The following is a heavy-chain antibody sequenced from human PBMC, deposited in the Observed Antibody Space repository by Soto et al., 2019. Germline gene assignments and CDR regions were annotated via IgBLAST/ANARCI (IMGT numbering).Heavy chain of an antibody. Sequence: GASVKVSCKASGYTFSSYAMHWVRQAPGQRLEWMGWINAGNDSTKYSQKFQGRVTITRDTSASTAYMELSSLRSEDTAVYYCARDLGGWPDYWGQGTLVTVSS. CDR3: ARDLGGWPDY. J-gene: IGHJ4*02. CDR2: INAGNDST. CDR1: GYTFSSYA. D-gene: IGHD2-15*01. V-gene: IGHV1-3*01.